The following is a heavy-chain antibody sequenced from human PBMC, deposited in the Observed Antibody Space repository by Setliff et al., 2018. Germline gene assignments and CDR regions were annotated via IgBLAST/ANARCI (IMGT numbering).Heavy chain of an antibody. J-gene: IGHJ4*02. Sequence: GSLRLSCAASGFTFSIYWMSWVRQAPGKGLEWVANIKQDGSDKYYVDSVKGRFTISRDNAKNSLYLQMNSLRVEDTAVYYCVNSYRGYDDYPDYWGQGTLVTVSS. CDR2: IKQDGSDK. V-gene: IGHV3-7*03. D-gene: IGHD3-16*02. CDR1: GFTFSIYW. CDR3: VNSYRGYDDYPDY.